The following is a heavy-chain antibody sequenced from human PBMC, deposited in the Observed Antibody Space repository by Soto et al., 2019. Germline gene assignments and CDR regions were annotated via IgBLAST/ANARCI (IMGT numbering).Heavy chain of an antibody. CDR3: ARRQSGSLDAFDI. CDR2: IYPGDSDS. J-gene: IGHJ3*02. D-gene: IGHD1-26*01. V-gene: IGHV5-51*01. CDR1: GYSFTSYW. Sequence: GESLKISCQASGYSFTSYWIGWVRHMPGKGLEWMGIIYPGDSDSRYSPSFQGQVTISVDKSINTAYLRWSSLKASDTAMYYCARRQSGSLDAFDIWGQGTMVT.